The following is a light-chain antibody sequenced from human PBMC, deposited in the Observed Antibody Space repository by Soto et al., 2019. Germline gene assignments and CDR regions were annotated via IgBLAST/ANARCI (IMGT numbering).Light chain of an antibody. CDR2: GNS. V-gene: IGLV1-40*01. CDR3: QSYDSSLSGYV. CDR1: SSNIGAGYD. J-gene: IGLJ1*01. Sequence: QSVLTQPPSVSGAPGQRVTISCTGSSSNIGAGYDVHWYQQLPGSAPKLLIYGNSNRPSGVPDRFSGSKPGTSASLAITGVPAEDEADYYCQSYDSSLSGYVFGTGTKLTVL.